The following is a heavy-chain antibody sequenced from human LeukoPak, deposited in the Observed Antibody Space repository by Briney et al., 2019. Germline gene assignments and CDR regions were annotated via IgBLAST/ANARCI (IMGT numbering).Heavy chain of an antibody. CDR1: GYTFTTKY. J-gene: IGHJ5*02. Sequence: ASVKVSCKASGYTFTTKYIHWVRQAPGQGLAWMGWINPNTGGTQYAQKFQGRVTMTRDTSISTAYVELTSLRSDDTAVYYCARGAGSSWFDPWGKGTLVTVSS. D-gene: IGHD6-13*01. V-gene: IGHV1-2*02. CDR3: ARGAGSSWFDP. CDR2: INPNTGGT.